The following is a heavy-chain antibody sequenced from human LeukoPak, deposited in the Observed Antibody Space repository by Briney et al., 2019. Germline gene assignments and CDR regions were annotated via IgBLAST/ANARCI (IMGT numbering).Heavy chain of an antibody. J-gene: IGHJ4*02. D-gene: IGHD5-24*01. CDR3: ARGLNGYDY. CDR2: ISDSGTP. Sequence: PSETLSLTCTVSGYSVSSGHLWGWIRQPPGEGLEWIGNISDSGTPYYNPSLKSRVSMSIDSSKNQFSLILSSVTAADTAIYYCARGLNGYDYWGQGTLVIVSS. V-gene: IGHV4-38-2*02. CDR1: GYSVSSGHL.